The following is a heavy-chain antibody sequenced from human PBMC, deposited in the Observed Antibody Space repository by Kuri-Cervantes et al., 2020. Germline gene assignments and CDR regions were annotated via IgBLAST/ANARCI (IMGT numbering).Heavy chain of an antibody. V-gene: IGHV3-30*03. Sequence: GESLKISCAASGFTFSSYGMHWVRQAPGKGLEWVAVISYDGSNKYYADSVKGRFTISRDNSKNTLYLQMNSLRAEDTAIYYCARGPSPFEAWGQGTKVTVSS. CDR3: ARGPSPFEA. CDR1: GFTFSSYG. J-gene: IGHJ3*01. CDR2: ISYDGSNK.